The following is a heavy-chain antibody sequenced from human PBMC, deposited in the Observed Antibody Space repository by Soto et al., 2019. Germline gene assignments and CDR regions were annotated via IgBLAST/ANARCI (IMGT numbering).Heavy chain of an antibody. V-gene: IGHV3-9*01. J-gene: IGHJ4*02. CDR3: AKATPPNWNDAGGAFDY. CDR2: ISWNSGSI. D-gene: IGHD1-1*01. CDR1: GFTFDDYA. Sequence: PVGSLRLSCAASGFTFDDYAMHWVRQAPGKGLEWVSGISWNSGSIGYADSVKGRFTISRDNAKNSLYLQMNSLRAEDTALYYCAKATPPNWNDAGGAFDYWGQGTLVTVSS.